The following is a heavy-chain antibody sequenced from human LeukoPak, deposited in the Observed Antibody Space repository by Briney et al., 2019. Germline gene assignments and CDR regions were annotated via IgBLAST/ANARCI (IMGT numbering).Heavy chain of an antibody. J-gene: IGHJ3*02. CDR3: ARHVQGGARGAFDI. Sequence: SETLSLTCNVSGDSISYYYWSWIRQPPGKGLEWIGYIYYSGSTDYNPSLKSRVSISVDTSKNQFSLKLNSVTPADTAVYYCARHVQGGARGAFDIWGQGTMVTVSS. CDR1: GDSISYYY. D-gene: IGHD3-10*01. V-gene: IGHV4-59*01. CDR2: IYYSGST.